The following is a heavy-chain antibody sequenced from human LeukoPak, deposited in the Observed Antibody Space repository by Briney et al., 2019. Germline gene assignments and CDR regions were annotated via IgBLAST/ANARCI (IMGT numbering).Heavy chain of an antibody. CDR1: GGSISSYY. D-gene: IGHD3-10*01. CDR3: ARGVIYVTMADY. V-gene: IGHV4-59*08. J-gene: IGHJ4*02. Sequence: SETLSLTCTVSGGSISSYYWSWIRQPPGKGLEWIGYIYYSGSTNYNPSLKSRVTISVDTSKNQFSLKLSSVTAADTAVYYCARGVIYVTMADYWGQGTLVTVSS. CDR2: IYYSGST.